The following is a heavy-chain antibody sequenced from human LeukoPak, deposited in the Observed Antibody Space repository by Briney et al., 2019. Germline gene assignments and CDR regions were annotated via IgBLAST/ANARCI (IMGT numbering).Heavy chain of an antibody. CDR1: GFTFSSYG. CDR3: ARDLRATGFWYFDY. CDR2: IWYDGSNK. J-gene: IGHJ4*02. V-gene: IGHV3-33*01. Sequence: GGSLRLSCAASGFTFSSYGMHWVRQAPGKGLEWVAVIWYDGSNKYYADSVKGRFTISRDNSKNTLYLQMNSLRAEDTAVYYCARDLRATGFWYFDYWGREPWSPSPQ. D-gene: IGHD1-26*01.